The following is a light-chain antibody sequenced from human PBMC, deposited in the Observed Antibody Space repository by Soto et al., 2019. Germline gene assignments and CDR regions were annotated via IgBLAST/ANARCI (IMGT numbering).Light chain of an antibody. CDR3: QQYNSYWT. J-gene: IGKJ1*01. Sequence: DIQMTQSPSTLSASVDDRVTITCRASQSISSWLAWYQQKPGKAPKLLIYDASSLESGVPSRFSGSGSGTEFTLTISSLQPDDFATYYCQQYNSYWTFGQGTKVDI. CDR1: QSISSW. CDR2: DAS. V-gene: IGKV1-5*01.